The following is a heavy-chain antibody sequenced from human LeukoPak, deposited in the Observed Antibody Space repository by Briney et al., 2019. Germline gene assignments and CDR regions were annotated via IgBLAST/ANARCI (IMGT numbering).Heavy chain of an antibody. J-gene: IGHJ6*02. CDR3: TRDLAAVPGPRMDV. CDR1: GFSFSSYY. Sequence: GGSLRLSCAASGFSFSSYYMSWVRQAPGKGLEWVALINPDGSERYYVDSVKGRFTISRDNARNSLYLQMDSLRDDDTAMYFCTRDLAAVPGPRMDVWGQGTTVTVAS. V-gene: IGHV3-7*03. D-gene: IGHD6-19*01. CDR2: INPDGSER.